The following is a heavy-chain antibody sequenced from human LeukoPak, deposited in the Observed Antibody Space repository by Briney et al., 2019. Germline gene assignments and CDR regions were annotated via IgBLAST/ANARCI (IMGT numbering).Heavy chain of an antibody. J-gene: IGHJ3*02. V-gene: IGHV4-31*03. D-gene: IGHD3-10*01. Sequence: SETLSLTCTVSGGSISSGGYYWSWIRQHPGKGLEWIGYIYYSGSTYYNPSLKSRVTISVDTSKNQFSLKLSSVTAADTAVYYCARCRRRPHYGSGRNSPGVICAFDIWGQGTMVTVSS. CDR3: ARCRRRPHYGSGRNSPGVICAFDI. CDR2: IYYSGST. CDR1: GGSISSGGYY.